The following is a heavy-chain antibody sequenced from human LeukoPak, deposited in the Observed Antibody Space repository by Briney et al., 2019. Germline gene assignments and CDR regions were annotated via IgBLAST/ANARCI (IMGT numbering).Heavy chain of an antibody. D-gene: IGHD3-16*02. CDR3: ARDSLHPRRLSDDFDV. CDR2: IRSKANSYAT. CDR1: GFTFSNAW. V-gene: IGHV3-73*01. J-gene: IGHJ3*01. Sequence: WGSLRLSCAASGFTFSNAWISWVRQVSGKGLEWVGRIRSKANSYATAYAASVKGRFTISRDDSKNTAYLQMNSLGAEDSAVYYCARDSLHPRRLSDDFDVWGQGTMVTVSS.